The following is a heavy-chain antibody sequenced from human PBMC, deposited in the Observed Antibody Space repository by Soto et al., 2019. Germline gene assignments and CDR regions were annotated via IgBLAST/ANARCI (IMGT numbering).Heavy chain of an antibody. CDR3: ATDSIKGRGSQAAAGQEYHHYYYGMGV. D-gene: IGHD6-13*01. CDR1: GGSFRNYA. J-gene: IGHJ6*02. V-gene: IGHV1-69*01. Sequence: QVRLVQSGAEVKKPESSVKVSCKASGGSFRNYAISWVRQAPGQGLEWMGGIIPILGAMNSAQKFQGRVTMTAEGSSTTAYMEQNSLRSDDTAVYYCATDSIKGRGSQAAAGQEYHHYYYGMGVWGPGATVIVSS. CDR2: IIPILGAM.